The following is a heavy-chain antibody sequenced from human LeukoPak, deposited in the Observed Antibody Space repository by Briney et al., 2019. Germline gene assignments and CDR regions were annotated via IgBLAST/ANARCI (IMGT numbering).Heavy chain of an antibody. Sequence: GSLRLSCAASGVTFSSYSMNWVRQTPGKGLEWIGEMNDSGGSNYNPSLSSRVSMSLDTSKKQFSLKLSSVTAADTAVYYCARPRQGYGRGYYFDSWGQGTLVTVSS. CDR1: GVTFSSYS. D-gene: IGHD2-15*01. CDR3: ARPRQGYGRGYYFDS. V-gene: IGHV4-34*01. CDR2: MNDSGGS. J-gene: IGHJ4*02.